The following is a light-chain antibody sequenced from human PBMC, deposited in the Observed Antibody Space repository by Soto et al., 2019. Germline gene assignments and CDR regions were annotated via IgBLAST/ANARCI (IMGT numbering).Light chain of an antibody. CDR1: SRDVGGYNY. Sequence: QSALTQPASVSGSPGQSITISCTGTSRDVGGYNYVSWYQQHPDRAPKVMIYEVSNRPSGVSNRFSGSKSGNTASLTISGLQVEDEADYYCCSFTSSSTLVVFGAGTKLTVL. V-gene: IGLV2-14*01. J-gene: IGLJ1*01. CDR3: CSFTSSSTLVV. CDR2: EVS.